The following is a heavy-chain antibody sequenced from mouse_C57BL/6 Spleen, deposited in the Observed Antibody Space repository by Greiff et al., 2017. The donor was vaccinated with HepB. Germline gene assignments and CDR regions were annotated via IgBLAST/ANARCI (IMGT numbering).Heavy chain of an antibody. Sequence: QVQLQQSGAELARPGASVKLSCKASGYTFTSYGISWVKQRTGQGLEWIGEIYPRSGNTYYNEKFKGQATLTADKSSSTAYLELRSLTSEDSAVYICAREDSSGYRGYYFDYWGQGTTLTVSS. V-gene: IGHV1-81*01. J-gene: IGHJ2*01. CDR3: AREDSSGYRGYYFDY. CDR1: GYTFTSYG. CDR2: IYPRSGNT. D-gene: IGHD3-2*02.